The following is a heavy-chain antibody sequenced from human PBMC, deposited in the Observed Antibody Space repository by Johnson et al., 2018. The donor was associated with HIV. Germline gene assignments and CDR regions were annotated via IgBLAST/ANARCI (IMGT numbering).Heavy chain of an antibody. CDR1: GFTVSSNY. V-gene: IGHV3-23*04. D-gene: IGHD3-22*01. J-gene: IGHJ3*02. CDR3: AKYHDCYDSSGAAFDI. Sequence: VQLVESGGGLVQPGGSLRLSCAASGFTVSSNYMSWVRQAPGKGLEWVSVISVSGGSTYYADSVKGRFTNSRDNSKNTLYLQMNSRRAEDTAVYYCAKYHDCYDSSGAAFDIWGQGTMVTVSS. CDR2: ISVSGGST.